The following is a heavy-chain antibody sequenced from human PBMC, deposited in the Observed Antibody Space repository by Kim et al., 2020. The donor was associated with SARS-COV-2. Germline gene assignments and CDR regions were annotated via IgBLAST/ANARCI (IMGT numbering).Heavy chain of an antibody. J-gene: IGHJ4*02. D-gene: IGHD3-22*01. CDR3: ARDRDYYDSSGYYSLGY. V-gene: IGHV3-30*07. Sequence: GKGRFTISRDNSRNTLYLQMNSLRAEDTAVYYCARDRDYYDSSGYYSLGYWGQGTLVTVSS.